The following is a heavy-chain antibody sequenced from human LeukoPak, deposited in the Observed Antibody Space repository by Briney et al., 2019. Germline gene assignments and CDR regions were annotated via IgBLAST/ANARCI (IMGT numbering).Heavy chain of an antibody. CDR2: NSAGSRAI. D-gene: IGHD4-17*01. Sequence: QPGGSLRLSCAASGFTFSSYAMHWVRQAPGRGLEWISYNSAGSRAIYHADSVKGRFTISRDNAKNSLYLQMNSLRAEDTAVYYCARNLGSDYGDYAWFDPWGQGTLVTVSS. CDR1: GFTFSSYA. J-gene: IGHJ5*02. V-gene: IGHV3-48*04. CDR3: ARNLGSDYGDYAWFDP.